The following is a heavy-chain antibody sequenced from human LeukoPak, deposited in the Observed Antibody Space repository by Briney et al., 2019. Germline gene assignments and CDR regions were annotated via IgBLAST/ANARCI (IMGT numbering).Heavy chain of an antibody. D-gene: IGHD4-17*01. CDR1: GFTVSSNY. Sequence: GGSLRLSCAASGFTVSSNYMSWVRQAPGKGLEWVSVIYSGGSTYYADSVKGRFTISRDNAKNSLYLQMNSLRAEDTAVYYCARDGGRDYGDYNPPYYYGMDVWGQGTTVTVSS. J-gene: IGHJ6*02. V-gene: IGHV3-53*01. CDR3: ARDGGRDYGDYNPPYYYGMDV. CDR2: IYSGGST.